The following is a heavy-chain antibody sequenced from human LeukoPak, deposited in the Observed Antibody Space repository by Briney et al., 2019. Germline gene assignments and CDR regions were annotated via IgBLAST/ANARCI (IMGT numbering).Heavy chain of an antibody. CDR2: ISGSGVST. D-gene: IGHD4-11*01. V-gene: IGHV3-23*01. J-gene: IGHJ5*02. CDR1: GFTLRSYT. Sequence: PGGSLRLSCAASGFTLRSYTMNWVRQAPGKGLEWVSGISGSGVSTYYADSVKGRFTISRDDSKDSLHLHMNSLRADDTAIYYCAKDAHDYSNYGWFDLWGQGTLVTVSS. CDR3: AKDAHDYSNYGWFDL.